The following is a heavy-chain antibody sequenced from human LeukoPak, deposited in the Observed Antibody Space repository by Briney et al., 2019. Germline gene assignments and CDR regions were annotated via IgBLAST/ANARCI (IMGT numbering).Heavy chain of an antibody. D-gene: IGHD6-19*01. CDR3: ARALAVAGMGYYYYYMDV. V-gene: IGHV4-59*01. J-gene: IGHJ6*03. CDR2: INYSGST. CDR1: GGSISSYY. Sequence: SETLSLTCTVSGGSISSYYWSWIRQPPGKGLEWIGYINYSGSTNYNPSLKSRVTISVDTSKNQFSLKLSSVTAADTAVYYCARALAVAGMGYYYYYMDVWGKGTTVTVSS.